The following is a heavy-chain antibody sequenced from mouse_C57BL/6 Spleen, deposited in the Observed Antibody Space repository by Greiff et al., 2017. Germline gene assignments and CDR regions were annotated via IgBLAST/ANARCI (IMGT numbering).Heavy chain of an antibody. D-gene: IGHD3-1*01. CDR2: IYPGDGDT. CDR3: ARSQLTYAMDY. Sequence: QVQLQQSGPELVKPGASVKISCKASGYAFSSSWMNWVKQRPGKGLEWIGRIYPGDGDTNYNGKFKGKATLTADKSSSTAYMQLSSLTSEDSAVYFCARSQLTYAMDYWGQGTSVTVSS. V-gene: IGHV1-82*01. J-gene: IGHJ4*01. CDR1: GYAFSSSW.